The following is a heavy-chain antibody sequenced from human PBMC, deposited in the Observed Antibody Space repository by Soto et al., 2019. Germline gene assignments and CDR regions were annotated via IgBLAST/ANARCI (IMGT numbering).Heavy chain of an antibody. V-gene: IGHV1-69*12. CDR3: ARGYTAMATRYFQH. Sequence: QVQLVQSGAEVKKPGSSVKVSCEASGGTFSSYAISWVRQAPGQGLEWMGGIIPIFGTANYAQKFQGRVTITADESTSTAYMELSSLRSEDTAVYYCARGYTAMATRYFQHWGQGTLVTVSS. J-gene: IGHJ1*01. D-gene: IGHD5-18*01. CDR1: GGTFSSYA. CDR2: IIPIFGTA.